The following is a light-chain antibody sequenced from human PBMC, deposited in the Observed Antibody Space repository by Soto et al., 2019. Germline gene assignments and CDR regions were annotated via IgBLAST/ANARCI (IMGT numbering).Light chain of an antibody. V-gene: IGKV3-15*01. J-gene: IGKJ5*01. CDR2: GAS. CDR1: QSVSSN. CDR3: QQYYVTPWIT. Sequence: EIVMTQSPATLSVSPGARAPLSCRASQSVSSNLAWYQQKPGQAPRLLIYGASTRATGIPARFSGSGSGTEFTLTISSLQSEDVAVYYCQQYYVTPWITFGQGTRLEIK.